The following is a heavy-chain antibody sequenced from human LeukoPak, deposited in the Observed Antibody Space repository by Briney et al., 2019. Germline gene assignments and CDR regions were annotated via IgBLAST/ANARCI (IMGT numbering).Heavy chain of an antibody. D-gene: IGHD1-26*01. J-gene: IGHJ4*02. Sequence: PGGSLRLSCAASGFTFSSYAMSWVRQAPGKGLEWVSAISGSGGSTYYADSVKGRFTISRDNAKNSLYLQMNSLRDEDTAVYYCARGFRSGSYSAFDYWGQGTLVTVSS. CDR3: ARGFRSGSYSAFDY. CDR2: ISGSGGST. V-gene: IGHV3-23*01. CDR1: GFTFSSYA.